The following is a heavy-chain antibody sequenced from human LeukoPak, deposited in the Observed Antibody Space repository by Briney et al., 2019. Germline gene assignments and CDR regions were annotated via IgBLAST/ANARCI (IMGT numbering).Heavy chain of an antibody. CDR2: IIPIFGTA. Sequence: GASVKASCKASGGTFSSYAISWVRQAPGQGLEWMGGIIPIFGTANYAQKFQGRVTITADESTSTAYMELSSLRSEDTAVYYCARDNDYVGTLWGQGTMVTVSS. D-gene: IGHD4-23*01. V-gene: IGHV1-69*13. J-gene: IGHJ3*01. CDR1: GGTFSSYA. CDR3: ARDNDYVGTL.